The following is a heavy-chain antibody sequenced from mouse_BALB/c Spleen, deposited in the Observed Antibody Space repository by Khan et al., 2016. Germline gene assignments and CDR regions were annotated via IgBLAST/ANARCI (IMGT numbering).Heavy chain of an antibody. J-gene: IGHJ3*01. CDR2: ISYSGIT. D-gene: IGHD2-3*01. V-gene: IGHV3-2*02. Sequence: EVQLQESGPGLVKPSQSLSLTCTVTGYSITSDYAWNWIRQFPGNKLEWMGYISYSGITSYNPSLKSRISITRDTSKNQFFLQLISVTTEYTATYYSAYDCYYAWFPYWGQGTLVTVSA. CDR3: AYDCYYAWFPY. CDR1: GYSITSDYA.